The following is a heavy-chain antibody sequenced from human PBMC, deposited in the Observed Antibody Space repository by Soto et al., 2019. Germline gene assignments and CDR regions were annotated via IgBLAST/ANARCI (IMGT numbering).Heavy chain of an antibody. Sequence: GGSLRLSCAASGFTFSSYAMHWVRQAPGKGLEWVAVISYDGSNKYYADSVKGRFTISRDNSKNTLYLQMNSLRAEDTAVYYCASDETPMFDYWGQGTLVTVSS. V-gene: IGHV3-30-3*01. CDR2: ISYDGSNK. CDR1: GFTFSSYA. J-gene: IGHJ4*02. CDR3: ASDETPMFDY.